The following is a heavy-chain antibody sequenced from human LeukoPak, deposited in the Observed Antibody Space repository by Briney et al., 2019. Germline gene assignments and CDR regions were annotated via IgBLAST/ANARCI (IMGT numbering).Heavy chain of an antibody. Sequence: GGSLRLSCAASGFTFSSYAMHWVRQAPGKGLEWVAVISHDGSHKHYADSVKGRFTISRDDSKNTLYLQMNSLRPEDMAVYYCARGTMVRGVILLGDCWGQGTLVTVSS. CDR3: ARGTMVRGVILLGDC. J-gene: IGHJ4*02. V-gene: IGHV3-30*04. D-gene: IGHD3-10*01. CDR2: ISHDGSHK. CDR1: GFTFSSYA.